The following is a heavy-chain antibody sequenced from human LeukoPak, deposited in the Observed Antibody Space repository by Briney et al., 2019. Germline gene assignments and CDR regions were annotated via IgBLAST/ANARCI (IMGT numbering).Heavy chain of an antibody. J-gene: IGHJ6*03. CDR3: ARAYPPSAYGDHYYYYYTDV. D-gene: IGHD4-17*01. CDR2: IYTSGST. CDR1: GGSISSYY. Sequence: PSETLSLTCTVSGGSISSYYWSWIRQPAGKGLEWIGRIYTSGSTNYNPSLKSRVTMSVDTSKNQLSLKLSSVTAADTAVYYCARAYPPSAYGDHYYYYYTDVWGKGTTVTVSS. V-gene: IGHV4-4*07.